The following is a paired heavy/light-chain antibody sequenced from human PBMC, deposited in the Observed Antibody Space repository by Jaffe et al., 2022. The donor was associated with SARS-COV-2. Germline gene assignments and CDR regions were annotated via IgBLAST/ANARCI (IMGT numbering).Heavy chain of an antibody. CDR3: AHTTAPWLHLDV. V-gene: IGHV2-5*02. Sequence: QITLKESGPALVKPTQTLTLTCTFSGFSLRRSGVGVGWIRQPPGKALEWLALIYWDDDKWYSPSVKSRVTITKDTSKNQVVLTMTNMDVVDTGTYYCAHTTAPWLHLDVWGQGTTVTVSS. CDR1: GFSLRRSGVG. CDR2: IYWDDDK. J-gene: IGHJ6*02. D-gene: IGHD3-9*01.
Light chain of an antibody. J-gene: IGKJ1*01. CDR2: AAS. Sequence: DIQMTQSPSSLSASVGDRVTISCRASQSITSYLNWYQQKPGKAPELLIYAASTLQSGVPSRFNGSGSGTDFTLTISSLHREDFATYYCQQSYNTPGMFGQGTKVDLK. CDR1: QSITSY. V-gene: IGKV1-39*01. CDR3: QQSYNTPGM.